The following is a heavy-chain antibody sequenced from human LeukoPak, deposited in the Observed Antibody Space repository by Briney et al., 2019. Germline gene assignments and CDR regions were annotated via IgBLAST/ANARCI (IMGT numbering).Heavy chain of an antibody. CDR1: GFTFSDYY. J-gene: IGHJ6*02. CDR3: AKPINTYYYYYGMDV. D-gene: IGHD1-14*01. V-gene: IGHV3-11*01. CDR2: ISSSGSTI. Sequence: GGSLRLSCAASGFTFSDYYMSWIRQAPGKGLEWVSYISSSGSTIYYADSVKGRFTISRDNSKNTLYLQMNSLRAEDTAVYYCAKPINTYYYYYGMDVWGQGATVTVSS.